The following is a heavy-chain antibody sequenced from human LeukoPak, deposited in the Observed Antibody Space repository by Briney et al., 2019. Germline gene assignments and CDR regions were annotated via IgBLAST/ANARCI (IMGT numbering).Heavy chain of an antibody. J-gene: IGHJ6*02. D-gene: IGHD3-10*01. V-gene: IGHV1-69*13. CDR1: GGTFSSYA. Sequence: GASVKVSCKASGGTFSSYAISWVRQAPGQGLEWMGGIIPIFGTANYAQKFQGRVTITADESTSTAYMELSSLRSEDTAVYYCAREFAEASYYYGMDVWGQGTTVTVSS. CDR3: AREFAEASYYYGMDV. CDR2: IIPIFGTA.